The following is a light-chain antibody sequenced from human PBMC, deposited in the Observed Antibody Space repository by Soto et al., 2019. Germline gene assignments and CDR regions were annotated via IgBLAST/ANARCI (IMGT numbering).Light chain of an antibody. CDR2: DAS. J-gene: IGKJ4*01. CDR1: QTVNYK. Sequence: EIVMTQSPATLSVSPGERATLSCRTSQTVNYKLAWYQQKPGQAHRLLIYDASNRATGIQARFSGSGSGTDFTLTISSLEPEDFAVYYCKQRSNWFLTFGGGTKVDIK. CDR3: KQRSNWFLT. V-gene: IGKV3-11*01.